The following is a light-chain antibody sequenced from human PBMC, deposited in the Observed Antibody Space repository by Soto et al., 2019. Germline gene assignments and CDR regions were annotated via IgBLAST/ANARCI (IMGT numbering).Light chain of an antibody. V-gene: IGLV2-23*01. CDR1: SSDVGSYDL. CDR2: EGS. CDR3: CAYTNSATLV. Sequence: QSALTQPASVSGSPGQSITISCIGTSSDVGSYDLVSWYQQYPGKAPKLMIYEGSKRPSGVSYRFSGSKSGNTASLTILGLQAEDEADYYCCAYTNSATLVFGGGTNLTVL. J-gene: IGLJ3*02.